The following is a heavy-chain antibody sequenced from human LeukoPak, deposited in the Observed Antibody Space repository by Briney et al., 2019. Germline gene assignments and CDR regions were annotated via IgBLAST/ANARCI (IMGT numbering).Heavy chain of an antibody. CDR2: IYTSGST. CDR1: GGSISSYY. J-gene: IGHJ6*03. V-gene: IGHV4-4*07. D-gene: IGHD3-3*01. CDR3: ARTGSYDFWSGYWGKYYYYYYMDV. Sequence: SETLSLTCTVSGGSISSYYWSWIRQPAGKGLEWIGRIYTSGSTNYNPSLKSRVTMSVDTSKNQFSLKLSSVTAADTAVYYCARTGSYDFWSGYWGKYYYYYYMDVWGKGTTVTVSS.